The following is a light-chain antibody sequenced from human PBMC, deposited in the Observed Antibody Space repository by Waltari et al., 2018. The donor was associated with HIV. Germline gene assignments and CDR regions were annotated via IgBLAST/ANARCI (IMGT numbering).Light chain of an antibody. V-gene: IGKV3-11*01. CDR3: QQRSKWPLT. CDR2: DAS. CDR1: QSVSTY. Sequence: EIVLTQSPATLSLSPGERATLSCRASQSVSTYLAWYQQKPGQAPRLLIYDASNRATDIPARFSGSGSGTEFTLTISSLEPEDFGVYYCQQRSKWPLTFGGGTKVEIK. J-gene: IGKJ4*01.